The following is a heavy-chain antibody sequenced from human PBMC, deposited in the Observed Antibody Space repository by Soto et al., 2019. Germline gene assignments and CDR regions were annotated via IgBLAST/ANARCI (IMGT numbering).Heavy chain of an antibody. CDR1: GDTFTRYA. V-gene: IGHV1-3*01. D-gene: IGHD6-6*01. J-gene: IGHJ4*02. CDR2: IHAVNADT. Sequence: QVQLVQSGAEMRKPGASVKVSCRTSGDTFTRYAIHWVRQAPGQRLEWMGWIHAVNADTKYSQKFQDRVTIARDTAASIVYMELSSLSSEVTAVYYCAKSPRLAARPAYLGFLCQVTLFTVSA. CDR3: AKSPRLAARPAYLGF.